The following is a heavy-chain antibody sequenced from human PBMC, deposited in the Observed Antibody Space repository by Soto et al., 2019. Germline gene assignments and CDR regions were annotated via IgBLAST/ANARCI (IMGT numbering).Heavy chain of an antibody. Sequence: GTTLGNPTQTLTLTCTFSGFSLSTSGVCVVWIRQPPGKALEWLALIYWNDDKRYSPSLKSRLTITKDTSKNQVVLTMTKMDTLAKAKYYCSPRPAYYYDSSGYYCLSPLEYWGQGTLVSVSS. CDR3: SPRPAYYYDSSGYYCLSPLEY. D-gene: IGHD3-22*01. CDR2: IYWNDDK. CDR1: GFSLSTSGVC. J-gene: IGHJ4*02. V-gene: IGHV2-5*01.